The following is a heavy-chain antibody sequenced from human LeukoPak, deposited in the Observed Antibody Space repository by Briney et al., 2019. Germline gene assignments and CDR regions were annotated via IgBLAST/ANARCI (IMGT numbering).Heavy chain of an antibody. CDR2: ISSSSSYI. V-gene: IGHV3-21*05. D-gene: IGHD2-2*02. Sequence: GGSLRLSCAASGFTFSSYSMNWVRQAPGKGLEWVSYISSSSSYIYYADSVKGRFTISRDNAKNSLYLQMNSLRAEDTAVYYFATGYGVLYHVFHLWGQGTMVTVS. CDR3: ATGYGVLYHVFHL. J-gene: IGHJ3*01. CDR1: GFTFSSYS.